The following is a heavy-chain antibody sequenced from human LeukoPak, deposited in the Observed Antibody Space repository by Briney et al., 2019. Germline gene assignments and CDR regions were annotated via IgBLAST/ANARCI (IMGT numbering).Heavy chain of an antibody. J-gene: IGHJ4*02. CDR3: ARENSNSWYLDY. CDR1: GGSISTYY. CDR2: IYNSGST. Sequence: SETLSLTCTVSGGSISTYYWSWIRQPPGKGLEWVGYIYNSGSTNYNPSLKSRVTISVDTSKNQFSLKLSSVTAADTAVYYCARENSNSWYLDYWGQGTLVTVSS. V-gene: IGHV4-59*01. D-gene: IGHD6-13*01.